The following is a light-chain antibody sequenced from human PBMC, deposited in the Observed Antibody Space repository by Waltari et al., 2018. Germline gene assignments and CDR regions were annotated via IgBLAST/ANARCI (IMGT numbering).Light chain of an antibody. Sequence: EIVMTQSPATLSVSPGERATLSCRARQSVSSNLAWYQQKPGQAPRLLIYGASTRATGIPARFSGSGSGTKFTLTISSLQSEDFAVYYCQQYNNWPPWTFGQGTKVEIK. CDR3: QQYNNWPPWT. CDR1: QSVSSN. J-gene: IGKJ1*01. V-gene: IGKV3-15*01. CDR2: GAS.